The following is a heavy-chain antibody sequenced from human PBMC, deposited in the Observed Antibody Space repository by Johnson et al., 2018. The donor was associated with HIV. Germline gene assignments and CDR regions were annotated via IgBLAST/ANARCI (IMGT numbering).Heavy chain of an antibody. D-gene: IGHD3-22*01. J-gene: IGHJ3*02. V-gene: IGHV3-66*02. CDR1: GFTFSSYA. CDR3: ARERNMIVVDDDAFDI. Sequence: VQLVESGGGLVQPGGSLRLSCAASGFTFSSYAMSWVRQAPGKGLEWVSVIYSGGSTYYADSVKGRFTISRDNSKNTLYLQMNSLRAEDTAVYYCARERNMIVVDDDAFDIWGQGKMVTVSS. CDR2: IYSGGST.